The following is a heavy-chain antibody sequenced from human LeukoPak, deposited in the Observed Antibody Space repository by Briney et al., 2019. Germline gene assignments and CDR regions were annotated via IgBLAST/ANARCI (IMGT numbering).Heavy chain of an antibody. J-gene: IGHJ4*02. D-gene: IGHD3-10*01. CDR3: AREAGDVGWFGESHVDY. V-gene: IGHV3-53*05. Sequence: GGSLRLSCAASGFTVSSNYMSWVRQAPGKGLEWVSVIYSGGSTYYADSVKGRFTISRDNSKNTLYLQMNSLRAEDTAVYYCAREAGDVGWFGESHVDYWGQGTLVTVSS. CDR2: IYSGGST. CDR1: GFTVSSNY.